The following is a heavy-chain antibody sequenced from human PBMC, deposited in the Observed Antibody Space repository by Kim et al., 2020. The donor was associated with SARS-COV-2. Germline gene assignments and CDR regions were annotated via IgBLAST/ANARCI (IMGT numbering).Heavy chain of an antibody. CDR3: AKDRNIVVVPAAWDY. Sequence: GGSLRLSCAASGFTFSSYAMSWVRQAPGKGLEWVSAISGSGGSTYYADSVKGRFTISRDNSKNTLYLQMNSLRAEDTAVYYCAKDRNIVVVPAAWDYWGQGTLVTVSS. D-gene: IGHD2-2*01. J-gene: IGHJ4*02. CDR1: GFTFSSYA. V-gene: IGHV3-23*01. CDR2: ISGSGGST.